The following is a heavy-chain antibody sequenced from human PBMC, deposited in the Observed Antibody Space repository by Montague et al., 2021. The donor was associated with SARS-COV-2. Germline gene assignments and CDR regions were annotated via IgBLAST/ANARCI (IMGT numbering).Heavy chain of an antibody. CDR1: GFSLSTSGMC. J-gene: IGHJ6*02. V-gene: IGHV2-70*01. D-gene: IGHD3-9*01. CDR2: IDWDDDK. Sequence: PALVKPTQTLTLTCTFSGFSLSTSGMCVSWIRQPPGKALEWLALIDWDDDKYYSTSLKTRLTISKDTSKNQVVLTMTNMDPVDTATYYCARDILTGYLYGMDLWGQGTTVTVSS. CDR3: ARDILTGYLYGMDL.